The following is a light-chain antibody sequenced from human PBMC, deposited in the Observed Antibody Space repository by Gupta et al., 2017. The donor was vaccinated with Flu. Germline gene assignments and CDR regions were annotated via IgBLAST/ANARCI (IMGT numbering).Light chain of an antibody. J-gene: IGKJ1*01. Sequence: DIQMTQSPSTLSAFVGDRVAITCRASQSVSRWLAWYQQKPGKAPKLLIHQASRLVSGVPSRFSGSGSGTEFTLTISRRQPDDFANYHCQQHSYSPWTFGQGTXVEIK. CDR1: QSVSRW. V-gene: IGKV1-5*03. CDR2: QAS. CDR3: QQHSYSPWT.